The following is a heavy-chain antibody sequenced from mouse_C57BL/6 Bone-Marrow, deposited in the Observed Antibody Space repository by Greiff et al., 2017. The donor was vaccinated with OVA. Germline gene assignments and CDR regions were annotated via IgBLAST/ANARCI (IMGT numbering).Heavy chain of an antibody. J-gene: IGHJ1*03. V-gene: IGHV1-55*01. CDR3: ASRYYGSSWYFDV. Sequence: QVHVKQPGAELVKPGASVKMSCKASGYTFTSYWITWVKQRPGQGLEWIGDIYPGSGSTNYNEKFKSKATLTVDTSSSTAYMQLSSLTSEVSAVYYWASRYYGSSWYFDVWDTGTTVTVTA. CDR2: IYPGSGST. D-gene: IGHD1-1*01. CDR1: GYTFTSYW.